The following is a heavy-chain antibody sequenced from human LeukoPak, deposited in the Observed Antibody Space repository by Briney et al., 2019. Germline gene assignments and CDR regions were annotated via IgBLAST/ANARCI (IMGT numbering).Heavy chain of an antibody. CDR3: ARDGATYYYDSSGYYPV. CDR2: IYYSGST. V-gene: IGHV4-59*01. D-gene: IGHD3-22*01. Sequence: SETLSLTCTVSGGSISSYYWSWIRQPPGKGLEWIGYIYYSGSTNYNPSLKSRVTISVDTSKNQFSLKLSSVTAADTAVYYCARDGATYYYDSSGYYPVWGQGTLVTVSS. CDR1: GGSISSYY. J-gene: IGHJ4*02.